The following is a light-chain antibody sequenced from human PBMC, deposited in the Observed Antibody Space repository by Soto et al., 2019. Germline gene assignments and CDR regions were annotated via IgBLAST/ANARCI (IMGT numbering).Light chain of an antibody. V-gene: IGLV1-44*01. CDR3: AAWDDSLNGVV. J-gene: IGLJ2*01. Sequence: QSVLTQPPSASGTPGQWVTISRSGSSSNIGGNIVNWYQQLPGTAPKLLIFGNDQRPSWVPDRFSGSKSGTSASLAISGLQSEDEANYYCAAWDDSLNGVVFGGGTKLTVL. CDR1: SSNIGGNI. CDR2: GND.